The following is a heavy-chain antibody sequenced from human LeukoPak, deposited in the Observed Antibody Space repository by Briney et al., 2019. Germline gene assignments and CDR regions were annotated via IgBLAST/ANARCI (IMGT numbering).Heavy chain of an antibody. D-gene: IGHD2-21*02. Sequence: GGSLRLSCDVSGFNFSHYAMSWVRQPPGKGLEAVSAISGSGRSTYYVESVKGRFTISRDNSKNILYLQMNSLRTDDTALYYCARRAMPAIRAVQNYFDPWGQGTLVTVSS. CDR3: ARRAMPAIRAVQNYFDP. CDR2: ISGSGRST. J-gene: IGHJ5*02. V-gene: IGHV3-23*01. CDR1: GFNFSHYA.